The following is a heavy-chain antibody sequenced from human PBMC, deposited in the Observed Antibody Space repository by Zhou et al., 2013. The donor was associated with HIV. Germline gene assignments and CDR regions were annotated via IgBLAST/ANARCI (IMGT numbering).Heavy chain of an antibody. J-gene: IGHJ4*02. V-gene: IGHV1-69*05. CDR1: GGTFGSYG. Sequence: QVQLVQSGAEVKKPGSSVKVSCKASGGTFGSYGLSWVRQAPGQGLEWMGGIIPVFGTAKYAQKFQGRVTITTDESSSTAYMELSSLRSDDTAVYFCARDRLAARRVHYFAYWGQGTLVTVSS. CDR3: ARDRLAARRVHYFAY. CDR2: IIPVFGTA. D-gene: IGHD1-1*01.